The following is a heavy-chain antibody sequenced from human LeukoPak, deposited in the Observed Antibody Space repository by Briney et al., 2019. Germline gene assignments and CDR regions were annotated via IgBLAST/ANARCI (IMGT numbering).Heavy chain of an antibody. CDR2: SNTNTGNP. CDR1: GYTFTSHA. D-gene: IGHD1-1*01. V-gene: IGHV7-4-1*02. J-gene: IGHJ4*02. Sequence: ASVKVSCKASGYTFTSHAINWVRQAPGQGLEWMGWSNTNTGNPTYAQGFTGRFVFSLDTSVSTAYLQVNSLQAEDTAVYYCALTSSWNDDGNIYFDYWGQGTLVTVSS. CDR3: ALTSSWNDDGNIYFDY.